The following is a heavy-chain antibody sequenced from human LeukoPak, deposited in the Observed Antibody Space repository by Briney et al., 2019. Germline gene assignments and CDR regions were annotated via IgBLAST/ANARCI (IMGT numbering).Heavy chain of an antibody. CDR1: GFTFSSHW. Sequence: GGSLRLSCAASGFTFSSHWMSWVRQAPGKGLEWVSSISSSSSYIYYADSVKGRFTISRDNAKNSLYLQMNSLRAEDTAVYYCARDSSAGSSGFWGQGTLVTVSS. V-gene: IGHV3-21*01. CDR2: ISSSSSYI. CDR3: ARDSSAGSSGF. D-gene: IGHD6-25*01. J-gene: IGHJ4*02.